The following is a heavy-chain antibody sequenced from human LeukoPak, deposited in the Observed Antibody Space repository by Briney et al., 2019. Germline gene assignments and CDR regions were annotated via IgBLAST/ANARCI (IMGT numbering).Heavy chain of an antibody. CDR3: TRSRRDGNDY. D-gene: IGHD5-24*01. CDR2: INEDGSAK. J-gene: IGHJ4*02. V-gene: IGHV3-7*01. CDR1: GFTFSSSW. Sequence: GSLRLSCAASGFTFSSSWMSWVRQAPGKGLEWVANINEDGSAKYYVDSVKGRFTISRDNAERSLDLQVNSLRAEDTAVYYCTRSRRDGNDYWGQGTLVTVSS.